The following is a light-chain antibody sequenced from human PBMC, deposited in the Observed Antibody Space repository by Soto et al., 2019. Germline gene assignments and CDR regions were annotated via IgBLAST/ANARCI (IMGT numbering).Light chain of an antibody. J-gene: IGKJ2*01. Sequence: IQLTQSPSSLSASIGDRVTITCRASQGISSYLAWYQQKPGKAPKLLISAASTLQSGVPSRFSGSGSGADFTLTISSLQPEDFATYYWQQLNCCPYTFGQGTKLELK. V-gene: IGKV1-9*01. CDR2: AAS. CDR1: QGISSY. CDR3: QQLNCCPYT.